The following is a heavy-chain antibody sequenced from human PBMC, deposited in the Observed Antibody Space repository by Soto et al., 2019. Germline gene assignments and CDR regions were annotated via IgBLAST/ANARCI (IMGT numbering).Heavy chain of an antibody. CDR1: GGTFSSYA. D-gene: IGHD6-25*01. CDR2: IIPIFGTA. V-gene: IGHV1-69*12. CDR3: ARKGSTARLTPEEYWYFHL. J-gene: IGHJ2*01. Sequence: QVQLVQSGAEVKKPGSSVKVSCKASGGTFSSYAISWVRQAPGQGLEWMGGIIPIFGTANYAQKFQGRVTITADESTSTAYMELRSLRSEDTAVYYCARKGSTARLTPEEYWYFHLWGRGTMVTVSS.